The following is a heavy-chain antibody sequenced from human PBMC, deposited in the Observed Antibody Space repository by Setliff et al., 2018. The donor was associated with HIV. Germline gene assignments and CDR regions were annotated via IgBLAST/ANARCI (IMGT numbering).Heavy chain of an antibody. CDR1: GGSISSYY. J-gene: IGHJ4*02. CDR2: IYYSGVT. V-gene: IGHV4-59*01. D-gene: IGHD3-10*01. CDR3: ARDTSGGY. Sequence: PSETLSLTCTVSGGSISSYYWNWIRQPPGKGLEWIGYIYYSGVTNYNPSPKSRVTISLDTSKNQFSLKLTSVTAADTAVYYCARDTSGGYWGQGTLVTVSS.